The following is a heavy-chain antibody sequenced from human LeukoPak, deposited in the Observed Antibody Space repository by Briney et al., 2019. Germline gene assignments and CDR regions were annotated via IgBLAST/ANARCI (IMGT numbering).Heavy chain of an antibody. D-gene: IGHD1-1*01. CDR1: GFSFSTYA. Sequence: PGGSLRLSCAASGFSFSTYAMSWVRQAPGRGPEWVSSSRGGGETFYADSVKGRFTLSRDDSRNTVYLQLNNLRVEDTAKYYCAKANWVSNADAVWWGQGTQVTVSS. CDR3: AKANWVSNADAVW. V-gene: IGHV3-23*01. J-gene: IGHJ4*02. CDR2: SSRGGGET.